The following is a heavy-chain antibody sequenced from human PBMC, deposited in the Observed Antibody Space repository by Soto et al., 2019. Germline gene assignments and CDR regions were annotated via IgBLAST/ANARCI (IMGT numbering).Heavy chain of an antibody. CDR1: GYTFTSYG. Sequence: ASVKVSCKASGYTFTSYGISWVRQAPGQGLEWMGWISAYNGNTNYAQKLQGRVTMTTDTSTSTAYMELRSLRSDDTAVYYCARGLLYDFWSGENWFDPWGQGTLVTVSS. D-gene: IGHD3-3*01. J-gene: IGHJ5*02. V-gene: IGHV1-18*01. CDR3: ARGLLYDFWSGENWFDP. CDR2: ISAYNGNT.